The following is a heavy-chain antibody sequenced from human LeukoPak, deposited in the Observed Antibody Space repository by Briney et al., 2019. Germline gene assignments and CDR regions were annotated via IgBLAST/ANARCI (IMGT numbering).Heavy chain of an antibody. V-gene: IGHV3-30*02. D-gene: IGHD3-16*01. CDR2: IRYDGSNK. J-gene: IGHJ4*02. CDR1: GFTFSSYG. Sequence: GGSLRLSCAASGFTFSSYGMHWVRQAPGKGLEWVAFIRYDGSNKYYADSVKGRFTISRDNSKNTLYLQINSLRAEDTAVYFCAKDRLGGPYFFHYWGEGTLVTVSS. CDR3: AKDRLGGPYFFHY.